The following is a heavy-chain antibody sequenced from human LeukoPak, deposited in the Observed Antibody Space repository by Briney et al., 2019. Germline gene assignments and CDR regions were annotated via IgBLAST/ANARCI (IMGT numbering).Heavy chain of an antibody. CDR1: GFTFSSYG. Sequence: GGSLRLSCAASGFTFSSYGMRWVRQAPGKGLEWVAFIRYDGSNKYYADSVKGRFTISRDSSKNTLYLQMNSLRAEDTAVYYCAKLVTSSGYYSSDYWGQGTLVTVSS. J-gene: IGHJ4*02. CDR3: AKLVTSSGYYSSDY. V-gene: IGHV3-30*02. CDR2: IRYDGSNK. D-gene: IGHD3-22*01.